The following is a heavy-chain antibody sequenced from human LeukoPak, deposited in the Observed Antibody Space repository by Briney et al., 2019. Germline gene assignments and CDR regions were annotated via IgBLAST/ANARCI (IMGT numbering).Heavy chain of an antibody. V-gene: IGHV4-4*09. CDR3: AARPMVRGGDWFDP. Sequence: SGTLSLTCTVSYGSISGYYWSWIRQPPGKGLEWIAYIHSSGSTDYNPSLKSRVTISVDTSKNQFSLKLSSVTAADTAVYYCAARPMVRGGDWFDPWGQGTLVTVSS. CDR1: YGSISGYY. D-gene: IGHD3-10*01. J-gene: IGHJ5*02. CDR2: IHSSGST.